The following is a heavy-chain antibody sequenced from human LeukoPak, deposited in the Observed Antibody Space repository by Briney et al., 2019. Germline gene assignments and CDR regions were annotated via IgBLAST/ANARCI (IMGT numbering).Heavy chain of an antibody. D-gene: IGHD5-12*01. CDR1: GFTFSSYA. J-gene: IGHJ4*02. CDR3: AKVVRGYSGYDYYFDY. V-gene: IGHV3-23*01. CDR2: ISGSGGST. Sequence: GGSLRLSCAASGFTFSSYAMSWVRQAPGKGLEWVSAISGSGGSTYYADSVKGRFTISRDNSKNTLYLQMNSLRAEDTAVYYCAKVVRGYSGYDYYFDYWGQGTLVTVSS.